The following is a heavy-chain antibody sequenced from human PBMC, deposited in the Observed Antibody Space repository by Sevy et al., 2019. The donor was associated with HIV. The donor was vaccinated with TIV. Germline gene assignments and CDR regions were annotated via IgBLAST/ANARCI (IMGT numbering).Heavy chain of an antibody. V-gene: IGHV3-7*01. J-gene: IGHJ4*02. Sequence: GGSLRLSCAASEFTFSSYWMSWVRQAPGKGLEWVANIKQDGSEKYYVDSVKGRFTISRDNAKNSLYLQMNSLRAEDTAVYYCARMGHYYDSSGHFDYWGQGTLVTVSS. D-gene: IGHD3-22*01. CDR2: IKQDGSEK. CDR1: EFTFSSYW. CDR3: ARMGHYYDSSGHFDY.